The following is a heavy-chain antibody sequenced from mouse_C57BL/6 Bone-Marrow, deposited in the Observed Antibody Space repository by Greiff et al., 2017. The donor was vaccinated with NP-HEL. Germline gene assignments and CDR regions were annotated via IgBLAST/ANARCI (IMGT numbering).Heavy chain of an antibody. CDR1: GFNIKDYY. CDR3: AIFYGSSPAWFAY. Sequence: EVHLVESGAELVKPGASVKLSCTASGFNIKDYYMHWVKQRTEQGLEWIGRIDPEDGETKYAPKFQGKATITADTSSNTAYLQLSSLTSEDTAVYYCAIFYGSSPAWFAYWGQGTLVTVSA. CDR2: IDPEDGET. V-gene: IGHV14-2*01. J-gene: IGHJ3*01. D-gene: IGHD1-1*01.